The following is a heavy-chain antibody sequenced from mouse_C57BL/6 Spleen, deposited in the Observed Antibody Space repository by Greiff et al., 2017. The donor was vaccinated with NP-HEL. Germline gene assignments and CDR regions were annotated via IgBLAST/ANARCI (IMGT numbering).Heavy chain of an antibody. D-gene: IGHD1-1*01. Sequence: QVQLKQSGAELVKPGASVKISCKASGYAFSSYWMNWVKQRPGKGLEWIGQIYPGDGDTNYNGKFKGKATLTADKSSSTAYMQLSSLTSEDSAVYFCARRGTTVVSNYYAMDYWGQGTSVTVSS. CDR2: IYPGDGDT. J-gene: IGHJ4*01. V-gene: IGHV1-80*01. CDR3: ARRGTTVVSNYYAMDY. CDR1: GYAFSSYW.